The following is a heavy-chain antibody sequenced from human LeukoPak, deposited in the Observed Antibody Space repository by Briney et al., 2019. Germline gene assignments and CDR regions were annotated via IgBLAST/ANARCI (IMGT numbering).Heavy chain of an antibody. V-gene: IGHV4-39*07. CDR1: GGSISSSNYY. J-gene: IGHJ4*02. D-gene: IGHD3-22*01. Sequence: SETLSLTCTVSGGSISSSNYYWGWIRQPPGKGLEWIGSISYSGSTYHNPSLKSRVTISVDTSKNQFSLKLSSVTAADTAVYYCARDQYYYDSSGYLFDYWGQGTLVTVSS. CDR2: ISYSGST. CDR3: ARDQYYYDSSGYLFDY.